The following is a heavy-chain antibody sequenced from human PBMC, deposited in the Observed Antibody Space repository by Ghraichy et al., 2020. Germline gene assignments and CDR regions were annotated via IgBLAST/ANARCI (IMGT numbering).Heavy chain of an antibody. CDR2: IIPIFGTA. Sequence: SVKVSCKASGGTFSSYAISWVRQAPGQGLEWMGGIIPIFGTANYAQKFQGRVTITADESTSTAYMELSSLRSEDTAVYYCARDKVVCEDPCEGSGRYYYYGMDVWGQGTTVTVSS. J-gene: IGHJ6*02. CDR3: ARDKVVCEDPCEGSGRYYYYGMDV. CDR1: GGTFSSYA. D-gene: IGHD6-19*01. V-gene: IGHV1-69*13.